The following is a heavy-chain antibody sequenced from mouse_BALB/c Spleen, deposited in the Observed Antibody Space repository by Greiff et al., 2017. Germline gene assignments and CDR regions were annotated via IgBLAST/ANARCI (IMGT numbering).Heavy chain of an antibody. Sequence: QVQLQQPGAELVRPGASVKLSCKASGYTFTSYWINWVKQRPGQGLEWIGNIYPSDSYTNYNQKFKDKATLTVDKSSSTAYMQLSSPTSEDSAVYYCTREVRDAAYAMDYWGQGTSVTVSS. CDR2: IYPSDSYT. CDR3: TREVRDAAYAMDY. D-gene: IGHD2-14*01. J-gene: IGHJ4*01. V-gene: IGHV1-69*02. CDR1: GYTFTSYW.